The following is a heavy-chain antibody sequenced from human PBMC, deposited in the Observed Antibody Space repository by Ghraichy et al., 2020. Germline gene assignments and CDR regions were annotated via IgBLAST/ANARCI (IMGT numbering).Heavy chain of an antibody. D-gene: IGHD6-19*01. Sequence: ASVKVSCKASGSHFTSYATYWERQAPVQRLKWMGWINAGNGNTKYSQKFQGRVTITRDTSASTAYMELSSLRSEDTAVYYCARGGIAVAGSLDYWGQGTLVTVSS. CDR2: INAGNGNT. J-gene: IGHJ4*02. V-gene: IGHV1-3*01. CDR3: ARGGIAVAGSLDY. CDR1: GSHFTSYA.